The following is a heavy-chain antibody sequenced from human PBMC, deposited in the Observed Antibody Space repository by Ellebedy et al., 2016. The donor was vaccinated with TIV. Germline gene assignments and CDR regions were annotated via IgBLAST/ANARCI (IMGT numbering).Heavy chain of an antibody. J-gene: IGHJ6*03. V-gene: IGHV5-51*01. D-gene: IGHD6-6*01. CDR3: ARHVGSSSSYYMDV. Sequence: GGPLRLSXKGSGYSFTSYWIGWVRQMPGKGLKWMGIIYPGDSDTRYSPSFQGQVTISADKSISTAYLQWSSLKASDTAMCYCARHVGSSSSYYMDVWGKGTTVTVSS. CDR2: IYPGDSDT. CDR1: GYSFTSYW.